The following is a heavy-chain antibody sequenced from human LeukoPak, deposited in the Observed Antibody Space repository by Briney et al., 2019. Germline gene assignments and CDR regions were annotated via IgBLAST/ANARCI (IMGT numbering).Heavy chain of an antibody. CDR3: TRDRNGYSYGYGYYYYGMDV. J-gene: IGHJ6*02. Sequence: TGRSLRLSCTASGFTFGDYAMSWARQAPGEGLEWVGFIRSKAYGGTTEYAAAVKGRFTISRDDSKRIAYLQMNSLKTEDTAVYYCTRDRNGYSYGYGYYYYGMDVWGQGTTVTVSS. V-gene: IGHV3-49*04. CDR2: IRSKAYGGTT. CDR1: GFTFGDYA. D-gene: IGHD5-18*01.